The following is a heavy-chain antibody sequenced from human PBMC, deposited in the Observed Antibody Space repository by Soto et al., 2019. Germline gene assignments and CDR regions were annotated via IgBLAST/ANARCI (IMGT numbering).Heavy chain of an antibody. Sequence: EVQLVESGGGLVNPGGSLRLSCADSRLTFSSYSMHWVRQAPGKGLEWVSSISSSSSHIYYADSVKSRFTISRDNAKNTLYLQMNSLPVEDTAVYYCEMSHYDIRGWFDPWGQGTLVTVSS. V-gene: IGHV3-21*01. J-gene: IGHJ5*02. CDR1: RLTFSSYS. D-gene: IGHD3-9*01. CDR2: ISSSSSHI. CDR3: EMSHYDIRGWFDP.